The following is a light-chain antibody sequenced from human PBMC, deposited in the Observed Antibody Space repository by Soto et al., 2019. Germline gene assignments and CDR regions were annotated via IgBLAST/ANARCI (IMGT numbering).Light chain of an antibody. V-gene: IGKV3-20*01. CDR1: ESFSSNY. CDR2: GAS. CDR3: QQYGSSPLT. J-gene: IGKJ4*01. Sequence: EIVLTQSPGTLSLSPGEGATLSCRASESFSSNYLVWYQQKRGQVPRLLIYGASKRATGVPDRFSGSGSGTDFTLTISRLEPEDFAVYYCQQYGSSPLTFGGGTKVDIK.